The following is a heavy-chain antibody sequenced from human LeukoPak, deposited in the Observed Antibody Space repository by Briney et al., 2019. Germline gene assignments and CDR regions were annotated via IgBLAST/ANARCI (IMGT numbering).Heavy chain of an antibody. Sequence: GGSLRLSCAASGFTFSSYGMSWVRQAPGKGLEWVSAISGSGGSTYYADSVKGRFTISRDNSKNTLYLQMNSLRAEDTALYYCAKGPYYYGSGSYYGLPTVWGQGTLVTVSS. CDR3: AKGPYYYGSGSYYGLPTV. D-gene: IGHD3-10*01. CDR1: GFTFSSYG. V-gene: IGHV3-23*01. CDR2: ISGSGGST. J-gene: IGHJ4*02.